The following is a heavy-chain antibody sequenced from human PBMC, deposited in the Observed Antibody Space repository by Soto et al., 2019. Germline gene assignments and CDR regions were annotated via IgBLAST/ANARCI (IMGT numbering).Heavy chain of an antibody. Sequence: PSETLSLTCTVSGGSTSSGDYYWSWIRQPPGKGLERIGYIYYSGSTYYNPSLKSRVTISVDTSKNQFSLKLSSVTAADTAVYYCARRWGRTFDYWGQGTLVTVSS. D-gene: IGHD7-27*01. V-gene: IGHV4-30-4*01. CDR2: IYYSGST. CDR3: ARRWGRTFDY. CDR1: GGSTSSGDYY. J-gene: IGHJ4*02.